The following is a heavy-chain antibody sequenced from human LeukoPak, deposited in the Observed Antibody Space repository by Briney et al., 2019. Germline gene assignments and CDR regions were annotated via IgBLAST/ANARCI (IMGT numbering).Heavy chain of an antibody. D-gene: IGHD2-15*01. CDR1: GYTFTSYS. CDR3: ARGPSAYCSGGSCYSGSAWFDP. V-gene: IGHV7-4-1*02. Sequence: RASVKVSCKASGYTFTSYSVSWVRPAPGQGLEWMGWISTNTGNPTYAQGFTGRFVFSLDTSISTAYLQISSLKPEDTAVYYCARGPSAYCSGGSCYSGSAWFDPWGQGTLVTVSS. J-gene: IGHJ5*02. CDR2: ISTNTGNP.